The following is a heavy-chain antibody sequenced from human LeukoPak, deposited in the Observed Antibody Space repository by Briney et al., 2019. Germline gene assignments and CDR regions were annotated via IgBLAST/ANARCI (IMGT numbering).Heavy chain of an antibody. V-gene: IGHV1-8*01. CDR2: MNPNSGNT. CDR1: GYTFTSYD. CDR3: AREDGSGSYFADALLNWFDP. D-gene: IGHD3-10*01. Sequence: ASVKVSCKASGYTFTSYDINWVRQATGQGLEWMGWMNPNSGNTGYAQKFQGRVTMTRNTSISTAYMELSSLRSEDTAVYYCAREDGSGSYFADALLNWFDPWGQGTLVTVSS. J-gene: IGHJ5*02.